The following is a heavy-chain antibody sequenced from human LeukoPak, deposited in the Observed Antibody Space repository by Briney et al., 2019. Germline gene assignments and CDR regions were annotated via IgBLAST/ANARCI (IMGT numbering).Heavy chain of an antibody. CDR2: IKSISDRTDGGAA. D-gene: IGHD3-10*01. Sequence: GGSLRLSCAASGFTFSNAWMSWVRQAPGKGLEWVGRIKSISDRTDGGAAYYAAPVKGRFTISRDDSKNTLYLQMNSLKAEDTAVYYCSTETVRGDSRNLDYWGQGTLVTVSS. V-gene: IGHV3-15*01. CDR3: STETVRGDSRNLDY. CDR1: GFTFSNAW. J-gene: IGHJ4*02.